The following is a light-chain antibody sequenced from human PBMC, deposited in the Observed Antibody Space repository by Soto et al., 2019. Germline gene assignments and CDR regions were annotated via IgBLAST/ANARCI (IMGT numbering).Light chain of an antibody. CDR1: QSVSSNY. CDR2: GAS. V-gene: IGKV3-20*01. Sequence: EIVMTQSPGTLSLSKGETATISCRASQSVSSNYVAWFHQKPGQAPRLLIYGASNRATGIPDRFSGSGSGTDFTLTISRLEPEDFAVYYCQQYGISGTFGQGTKVDIK. J-gene: IGKJ1*01. CDR3: QQYGISGT.